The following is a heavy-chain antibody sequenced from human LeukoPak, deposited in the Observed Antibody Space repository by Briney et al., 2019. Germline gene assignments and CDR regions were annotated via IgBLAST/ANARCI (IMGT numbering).Heavy chain of an antibody. CDR1: GYTLTELS. D-gene: IGHD2-2*01. Sequence: ASVKVSCTVSGYTLTELSMHWVRQAPGKGLEWVGGFDPEDGETIYAQTFQGRVTMTEDTSTDTAYMELSSLRSEDTAVYYCATPGVPAAKWGYYYGMDVWGKGTTVTVSS. CDR3: ATPGVPAAKWGYYYGMDV. J-gene: IGHJ6*04. CDR2: FDPEDGET. V-gene: IGHV1-24*01.